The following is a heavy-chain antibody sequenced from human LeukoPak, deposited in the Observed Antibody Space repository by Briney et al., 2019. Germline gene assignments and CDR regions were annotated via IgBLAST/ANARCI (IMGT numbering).Heavy chain of an antibody. J-gene: IGHJ4*02. CDR3: AKDRYYDSTYYFDY. V-gene: IGHV3-23*01. CDR2: ISGSGGST. D-gene: IGHD3-22*01. Sequence: ETLSLTCTVSGGSISSYYWSWVRQAPGKGLEWVSAISGSGGSTYYADSVKGRFTISRDNSKNTLYLQMNSLRAEDTAVYYCAKDRYYDSTYYFDYWGQGTLVTVSS. CDR1: GGSISSYY.